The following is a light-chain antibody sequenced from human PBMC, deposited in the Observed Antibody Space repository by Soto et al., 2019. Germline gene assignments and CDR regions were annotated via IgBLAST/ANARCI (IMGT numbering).Light chain of an antibody. J-gene: IGKJ2*01. CDR2: AAS. CDR3: LQDYNYPYT. V-gene: IGKV1-6*01. Sequence: AVQMTQSPSSLSASVGDRVTITCRASQGIRNDLAWYQHKPGKAPKLLIYAASSLQSWVPSRFSGSGSGTDFTLTISSLQPEDFATYYCLQDYNYPYTFGQGTKLEIK. CDR1: QGIRND.